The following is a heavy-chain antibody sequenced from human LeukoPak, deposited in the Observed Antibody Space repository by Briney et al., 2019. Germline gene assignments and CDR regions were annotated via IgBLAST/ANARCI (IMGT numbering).Heavy chain of an antibody. V-gene: IGHV3-66*01. CDR2: IYPGDTT. J-gene: IGHJ4*02. CDR3: ASVPIVGATTLVDY. Sequence: GGSLRLSCAAPGFIVTSNYMSWVRQAPGKGLEWVSVIYPGDTTYYADSVKGRFTISRDNSKNTLYLQMRSLRAEDTAVYYCASVPIVGATTLVDYWGQGTLVTVSS. CDR1: GFIVTSNY. D-gene: IGHD1-26*01.